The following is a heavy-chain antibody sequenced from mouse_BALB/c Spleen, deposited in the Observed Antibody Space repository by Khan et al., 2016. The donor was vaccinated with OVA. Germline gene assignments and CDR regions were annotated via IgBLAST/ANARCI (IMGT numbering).Heavy chain of an antibody. Sequence: DLVKTGASVKLSCKASGYTFTSYWITWIKQRPGQGLEWIGRIAPGNGSSYYTEMYTGKATLTVDTSSNTAYIQLSSLSSEASAVDFAAKAKGGKVPLHYWGHGTTHTVSA. J-gene: IGHJ2*01. CDR3: AKAKGGKVPLHY. D-gene: IGHD1-1*02. V-gene: IGHV1S41*01. CDR1: GYTFTSYW. CDR2: IAPGNGSS.